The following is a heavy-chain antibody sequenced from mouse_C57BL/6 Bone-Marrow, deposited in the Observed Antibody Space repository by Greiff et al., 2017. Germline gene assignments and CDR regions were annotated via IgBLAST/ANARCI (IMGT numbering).Heavy chain of an antibody. Sequence: QVQLQQPGAELVKPGASVKLSCKASGYTFTSYWMQWVKQRPGQGLEWIGEIDPSDSYTNYNQKFKGKATLTVDTSSSTAYMQLSSLTSEDSAVYYCARRAPHLPEGYFDVWGTGTTVTVSS. J-gene: IGHJ1*03. CDR1: GYTFTSYW. CDR2: IDPSDSYT. V-gene: IGHV1-50*01. CDR3: ARRAPHLPEGYFDV. D-gene: IGHD3-3*01.